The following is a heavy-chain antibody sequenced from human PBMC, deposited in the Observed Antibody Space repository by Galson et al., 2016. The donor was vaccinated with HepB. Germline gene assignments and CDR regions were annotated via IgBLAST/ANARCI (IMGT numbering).Heavy chain of an antibody. V-gene: IGHV3-30*03. CDR1: GFSFSSYG. CDR2: LSYDENKE. J-gene: IGHJ4*02. CDR3: ARAGVEWLLIGLVADY. Sequence: SLRLSCAASGFSFSSYGMHWVRQAPGKGLEWVAVLSYDENKEYYADSVRGRFTISRNNSKNTLFLQMDSLGAEDTAVYYCARAGVEWLLIGLVADYWGQGTLVTVSS. D-gene: IGHD3-3*01.